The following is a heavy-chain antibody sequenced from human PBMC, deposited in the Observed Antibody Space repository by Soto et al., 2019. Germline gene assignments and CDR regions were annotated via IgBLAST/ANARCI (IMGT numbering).Heavy chain of an antibody. Sequence: QVQLVQSGAEVKKPGSSVKVSCKASGGTFSSYAISWVRHAPGQGLEWMGGIIPIFGTANYAQKFQGRVTITADESTSTAYMELSSLRSEDTAVYYCARAGHIVVVTAIPPWFDPWGQGTLVTVSS. J-gene: IGHJ5*02. CDR2: IIPIFGTA. V-gene: IGHV1-69*01. CDR3: ARAGHIVVVTAIPPWFDP. CDR1: GGTFSSYA. D-gene: IGHD2-21*02.